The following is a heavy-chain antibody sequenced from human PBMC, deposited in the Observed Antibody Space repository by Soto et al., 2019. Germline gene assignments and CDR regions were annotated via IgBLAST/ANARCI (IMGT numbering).Heavy chain of an antibody. CDR3: ATQCRGGDCYPAGNFDY. CDR2: IIPIFGTA. Sequence: SVKVSCKASGGTFSSYAISWVRQAPGQGLEWMGGIIPIFGTANYAQKLQGRVTITADESTSTAYMELSSLRSEDTAVYYCATQCRGGDCYPAGNFDYWGQGTLVTVSS. J-gene: IGHJ4*02. D-gene: IGHD2-21*02. CDR1: GGTFSSYA. V-gene: IGHV1-69*13.